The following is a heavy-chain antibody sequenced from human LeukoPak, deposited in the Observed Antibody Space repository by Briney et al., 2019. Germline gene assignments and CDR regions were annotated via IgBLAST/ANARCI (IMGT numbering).Heavy chain of an antibody. CDR2: SGRPGET. CDR3: AKDATPGNSIWDYFAY. J-gene: IGHJ4*02. V-gene: IGHV3-23*01. CDR1: GFDFSICA. D-gene: IGHD2-15*01. Sequence: GGSLRLSCAASGFDFSICAMTWVRQAPGKGLEWVASSGRPGETYYAGSVKGWFAVSRENSQNTVFLQLNSLTAEDTAIYYGAKDATPGNSIWDYFAYWGQGALVTVSS.